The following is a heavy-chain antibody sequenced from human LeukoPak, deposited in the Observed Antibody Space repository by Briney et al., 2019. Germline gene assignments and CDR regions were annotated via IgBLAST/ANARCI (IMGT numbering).Heavy chain of an antibody. CDR3: ARYYCGADCYYFDY. CDR2: IDYSGST. J-gene: IGHJ4*02. D-gene: IGHD2-21*02. Sequence: SETLSLTCTVSGGSISRHYWSWIRQPPGKGLEWIAYIDYSGSTNYNPSLKSRVTISVDASKNQFSLKLSSVTAADTAVYYCARYYCGADCYYFDYWGQGTRVTVSS. CDR1: GGSISRHY. V-gene: IGHV4-59*08.